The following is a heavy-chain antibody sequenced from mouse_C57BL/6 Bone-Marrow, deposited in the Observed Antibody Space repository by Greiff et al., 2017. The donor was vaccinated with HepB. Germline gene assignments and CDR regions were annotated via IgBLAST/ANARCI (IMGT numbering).Heavy chain of an antibody. CDR3: ARKGPYYSNPAWFAY. Sequence: VQLQQSGTELVKPGASVKLSCKASGYTFTSYWMHWVKQRPGQGLEWIGNINPSNGGTNYNEKFKSKATLTVDKSSSKAYMQLSSLTSEDSAVYYCARKGPYYSNPAWFAYWGQGTLVTVSA. D-gene: IGHD2-5*01. J-gene: IGHJ3*01. V-gene: IGHV1-53*01. CDR2: INPSNGGT. CDR1: GYTFTSYW.